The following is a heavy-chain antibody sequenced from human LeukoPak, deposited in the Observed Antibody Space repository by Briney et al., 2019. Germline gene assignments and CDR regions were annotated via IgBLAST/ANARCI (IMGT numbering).Heavy chain of an antibody. CDR2: INPRGGST. V-gene: IGHV1-46*01. J-gene: IGHJ4*01. Sequence: ASVKVSCKASGYTFTNYYMHWVRQAPGQGLEWMGIINPRGGSTTYAQKFQGRVTMTRDTSMSTVYMELSSLRSEDTAVYYCARDGGYCGTTSCYAFYWGHGTLVTVSS. D-gene: IGHD2-2*01. CDR3: ARDGGYCGTTSCYAFY. CDR1: GYTFTNYY.